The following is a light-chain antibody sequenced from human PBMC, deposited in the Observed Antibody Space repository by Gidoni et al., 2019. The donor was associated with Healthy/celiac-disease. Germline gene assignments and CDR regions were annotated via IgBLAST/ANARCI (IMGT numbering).Light chain of an antibody. V-gene: IGKV3-15*01. Sequence: EIVMTQSPATLSVSPGERDTLSSRASQSVSSNLAWYQQKPGQAPRLLIYVASTRATGIPARFSCSASGTEFTLTISSLQSEDFAVFYFQPYNNWPRTFGQGTKVEIK. CDR3: QPYNNWPRT. J-gene: IGKJ1*01. CDR2: VAS. CDR1: QSVSSN.